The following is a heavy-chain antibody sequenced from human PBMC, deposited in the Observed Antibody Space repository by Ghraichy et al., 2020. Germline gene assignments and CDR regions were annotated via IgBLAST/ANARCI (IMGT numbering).Heavy chain of an antibody. J-gene: IGHJ4*02. D-gene: IGHD3-22*01. CDR2: ISGSGGST. V-gene: IGHV3-23*01. Sequence: WGSLRLSCAASGFTFSSYAMSWVRQAPGKGLEWVSAISGSGGSTYYADSVKGRFTISRDNSKNTLYLQMNSLRAEDTAVYYCAKAGGTYYYDSSGYFVDYYFDYWGQGTLVTVSS. CDR3: AKAGGTYYYDSSGYFVDYYFDY. CDR1: GFTFSSYA.